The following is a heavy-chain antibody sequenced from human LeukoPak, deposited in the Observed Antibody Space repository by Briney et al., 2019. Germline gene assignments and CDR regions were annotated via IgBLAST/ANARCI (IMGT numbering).Heavy chain of an antibody. CDR1: GFTFSSYA. V-gene: IGHV3-23*01. CDR3: EKPRGVGANWFDH. Sequence: GGSLRLSCAASGFTFSSYAMSWVRQAPGKGLEWVSAISGSGGSTYYADSVKCRFTISRDNSKNTLYLQMNSLRAEDTAVYYCEKPRGVGANWFDHWGQGTLVTVSS. CDR2: ISGSGGST. D-gene: IGHD1-26*01. J-gene: IGHJ5*02.